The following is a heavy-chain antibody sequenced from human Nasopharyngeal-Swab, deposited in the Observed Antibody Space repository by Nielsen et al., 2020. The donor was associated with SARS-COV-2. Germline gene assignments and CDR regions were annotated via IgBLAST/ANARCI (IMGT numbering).Heavy chain of an antibody. D-gene: IGHD2-15*01. J-gene: IGHJ4*02. CDR3: ARDEVAGGYFDY. CDR2: IYYSGST. CDR1: GGSISSGGYY. Sequence: SETLSLTCTVSGGSISSGGYYWSWIRQHPGKGLEWIGYIYYSGSTYYNPSLKGRVTISVDTSKNQFSLKLSSVSAADTAVYYCARDEVAGGYFDYWGQGTLVTVSS. V-gene: IGHV4-31*03.